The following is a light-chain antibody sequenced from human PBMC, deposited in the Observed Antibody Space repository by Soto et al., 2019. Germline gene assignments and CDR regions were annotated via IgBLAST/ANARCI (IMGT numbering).Light chain of an antibody. CDR1: QSVNSSY. CDR3: QQYGNTPQT. J-gene: IGKJ1*01. Sequence: EIVLTQSPGTLSLSPGERVTLSCRASQSVNSSYLAWYQHKPGQAPRLLIYGASTRATGIPDRFSGSGSGTDFTLTIARLEPGDFAVYYCQQYGNTPQTFGQGPKVDIK. V-gene: IGKV3-20*01. CDR2: GAS.